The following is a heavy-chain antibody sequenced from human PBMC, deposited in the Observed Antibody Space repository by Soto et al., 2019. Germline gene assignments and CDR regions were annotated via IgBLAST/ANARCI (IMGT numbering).Heavy chain of an antibody. D-gene: IGHD3-10*01. J-gene: IGHJ3*02. V-gene: IGHV3-9*01. CDR1: GFTFRDYA. CDR3: AKDVYYYGSNAFDI. CDR2: IGWNGDKM. Sequence: LQLVESGGGLVQPGRSLRLSCAASGFTFRDYAMHWVRQTPGKGLEWVSGIGWNGDKMDYADSVKGRFSISRDNAKNSLYLQMNSLRAEDTALYYCAKDVYYYGSNAFDIWGQGTMVSVSS.